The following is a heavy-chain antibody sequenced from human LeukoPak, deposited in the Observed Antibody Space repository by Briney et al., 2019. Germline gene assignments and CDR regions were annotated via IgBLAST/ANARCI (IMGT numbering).Heavy chain of an antibody. J-gene: IGHJ4*02. Sequence: PGGSLRLSCTASGFIFSSFWMAWVRQAPGKGPEWVANIKPDGSLQFYGDSVKGRFTISRDNAKNSLYLQMNNLRAEDTALYYCATSYDSSGCDWGQGTLVTVSS. CDR3: ATSYDSSGCD. CDR1: GFIFSSFW. D-gene: IGHD3-22*01. CDR2: IKPDGSLQ. V-gene: IGHV3-7*01.